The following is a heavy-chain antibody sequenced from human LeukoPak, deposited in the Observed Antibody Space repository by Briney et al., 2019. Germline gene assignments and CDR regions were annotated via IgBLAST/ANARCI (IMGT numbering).Heavy chain of an antibody. CDR2: LTVVGQRT. CDR1: GFTFSDYA. V-gene: IGHV3-23*01. D-gene: IGHD6-13*01. Sequence: PVGSLRLSCAASGFTFSDYAMSWVRQAPGKGLEWGSSLTVVGQRTFFADSVKGRFAISRDNSKNTLYLQMNSLRADDTAIYFCAKVICPGYSSSFWDSWGQGTLVTVSS. CDR3: AKVICPGYSSSFWDS. J-gene: IGHJ4*02.